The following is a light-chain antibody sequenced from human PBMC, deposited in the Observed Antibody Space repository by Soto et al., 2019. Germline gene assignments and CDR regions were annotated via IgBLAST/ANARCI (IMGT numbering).Light chain of an antibody. CDR2: GAS. CDR1: QSVSSSY. CDR3: QQHGSSPPVT. Sequence: EIVLTQSPGTLSLSPGERATLSCRASQSVSSSYLAWYQQKPGQAPRLLIYGASSRATGIPDRFSGSGSGTDFTLTISRLEPEDFAVYYCQQHGSSPPVTFGQGTKVDI. V-gene: IGKV3-20*01. J-gene: IGKJ1*01.